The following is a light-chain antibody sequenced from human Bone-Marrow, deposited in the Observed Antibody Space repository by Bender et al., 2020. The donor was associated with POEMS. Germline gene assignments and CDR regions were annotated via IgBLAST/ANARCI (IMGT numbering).Light chain of an antibody. Sequence: QSVLTQPPSVSGAPGQRVTISCTGSSSNTGSGYDINWYQHHPGKAPKLMIYEVSKRPSGVPDRFSGSKSGNTASLTISGLQAKDEADYYCCSYAGSSTFVVFGGGTKLTVL. V-gene: IGLV1-40*01. CDR3: CSYAGSSTFVV. CDR1: SSNTGSGYD. CDR2: EVS. J-gene: IGLJ2*01.